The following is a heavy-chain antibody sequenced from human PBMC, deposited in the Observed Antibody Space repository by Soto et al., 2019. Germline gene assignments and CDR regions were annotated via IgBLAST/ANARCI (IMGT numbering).Heavy chain of an antibody. CDR3: ARHVSQWVTTVAYAFDI. J-gene: IGHJ3*02. Sequence: QLQLQESGPGLVKPSETLSLTCTVSGGSISSSSYYWGWIRQPPGKGLEWLGRIYYSRRTYYKPSLKSRLTISVDTSKIQFSLKLSSVTAADTAVYYCARHVSQWVTTVAYAFDIWGQGTMVTVSS. CDR2: IYYSRRT. V-gene: IGHV4-39*01. D-gene: IGHD4-17*01. CDR1: GGSISSSSYY.